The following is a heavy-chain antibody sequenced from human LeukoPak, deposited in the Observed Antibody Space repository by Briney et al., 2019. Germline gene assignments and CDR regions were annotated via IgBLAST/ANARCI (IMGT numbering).Heavy chain of an antibody. Sequence: GASVKVSCKASGYTFTGYYMHWVRQAPGQGLEWMGWINPNTGGGTNSAQKFQDRVTMTRDTSTSTVYMELSRLRSDDTAVYYCAREVNTYSGSYFNYWGQGTLVTVSS. CDR2: INPNTGGGT. J-gene: IGHJ4*02. V-gene: IGHV1-2*02. CDR1: GYTFTGYY. CDR3: AREVNTYSGSYFNY. D-gene: IGHD1-26*01.